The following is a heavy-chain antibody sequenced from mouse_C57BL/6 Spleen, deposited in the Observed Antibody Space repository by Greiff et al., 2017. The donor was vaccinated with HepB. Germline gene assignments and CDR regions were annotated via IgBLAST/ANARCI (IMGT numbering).Heavy chain of an antibody. V-gene: IGHV1-64*01. CDR1: GYTFTSYW. D-gene: IGHD1-1*01. Sequence: VQLQQPGAELVKPGASVKLSCKASGYTFTSYWMHWVKQRPGQGLEWIGMIHPNSGSTNYNEKFKSKATLTVDKSSSTAYMQLSSLTSEDSAVYYCARDFTTVVALDYWGQGTTLTVSS. CDR3: ARDFTTVVALDY. CDR2: IHPNSGST. J-gene: IGHJ2*01.